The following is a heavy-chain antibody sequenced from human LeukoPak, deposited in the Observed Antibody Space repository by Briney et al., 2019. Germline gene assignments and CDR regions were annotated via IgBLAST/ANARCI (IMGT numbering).Heavy chain of an antibody. V-gene: IGHV3-33*01. CDR3: ARALIGDYDKLDY. CDR1: GFTFSSYG. CDR2: IWYDGSNK. Sequence: GGSLRLSCAASGFTFSSYGMHWVRQAPGKGLEWVAVIWYDGSNKYYADSVKGRFTISRDNSKNTLYLQMNSLRAEDTAVYHCARALIGDYDKLDYWGQGTLVTVSS. J-gene: IGHJ4*02. D-gene: IGHD4-17*01.